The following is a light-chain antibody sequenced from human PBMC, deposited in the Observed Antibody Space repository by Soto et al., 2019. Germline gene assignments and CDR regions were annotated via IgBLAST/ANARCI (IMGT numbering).Light chain of an antibody. CDR2: VVS. J-gene: IGKJ1*01. CDR1: QSISSY. Sequence: IKMKQSPSSLSASVGDRVTITCRASQSISSYLNWYQQKPGKAPNLLIYVVSSLQSGVPSRFSGSGSGTDFTLTISSLQPEDFATYYCQQSYDTPPTFGQGTKVDIK. V-gene: IGKV1-39*01. CDR3: QQSYDTPPT.